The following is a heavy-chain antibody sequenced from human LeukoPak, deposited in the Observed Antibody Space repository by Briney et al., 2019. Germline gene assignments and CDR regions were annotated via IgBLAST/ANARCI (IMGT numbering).Heavy chain of an antibody. Sequence: PGGSLRLSCVVSGFPFSSYAMSWVRQAPGKGLEWVSGISGSGDDTYYAASVKGRFTISRDNAKNTLYLQMNSLRAEDTAVYYCAREGSVLDFDYWGQGTLVTVPS. CDR1: GFPFSSYA. CDR3: AREGSVLDFDY. CDR2: ISGSGDDT. J-gene: IGHJ4*02. D-gene: IGHD6-19*01. V-gene: IGHV3-23*01.